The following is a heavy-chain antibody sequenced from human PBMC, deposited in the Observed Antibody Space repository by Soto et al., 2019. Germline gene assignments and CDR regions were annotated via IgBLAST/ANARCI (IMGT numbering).Heavy chain of an antibody. V-gene: IGHV3-64D*06. J-gene: IGHJ4*02. D-gene: IGHD3-9*01. CDR1: GFNFSSYA. Sequence: GGSLRLSCSASGFNFSSYAMHWVRQAPGKGLEYVSAISSNGGSTYYADSVKGRFTISRDNSKNTLYLQMSSLRAEDTAVYYCVKDLDYDILTGYPALWGQGTLVTVSS. CDR3: VKDLDYDILTGYPAL. CDR2: ISSNGGST.